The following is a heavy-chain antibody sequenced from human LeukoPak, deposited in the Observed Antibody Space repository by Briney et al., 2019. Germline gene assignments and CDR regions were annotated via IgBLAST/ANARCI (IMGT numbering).Heavy chain of an antibody. CDR2: ISYDGSNQ. D-gene: IGHD1-1*01. CDR1: GFSFSSYG. V-gene: IGHV3-30*18. CDR3: AKCRAGNELVCFVADY. Sequence: PGGSLRLSCAASGFSFSSYGVHWVRQAPGKGLEWVAFISYDGSNQYYADSVKGRFTISRDNSKNTLYLQMNSLRVEDTAVYYCAKCRAGNELVCFVADYWGQGTLVTVSS. J-gene: IGHJ4*02.